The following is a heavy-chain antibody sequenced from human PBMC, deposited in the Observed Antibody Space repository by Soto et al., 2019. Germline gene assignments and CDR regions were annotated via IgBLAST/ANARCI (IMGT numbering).Heavy chain of an antibody. CDR3: AKLFDMDV. J-gene: IGHJ6*02. D-gene: IGHD3-3*01. CDR2: ISYDGSNK. V-gene: IGHV3-30*18. Sequence: GGSLRLSCAASGFTFSSYGMHWVRQAPGKGLEWVAVISYDGSNKYYADSVKGRFTISRDNSKNTLYLQMNSLRAEDTAVYYCAKLFDMDVWGQGTTVTVSS. CDR1: GFTFSSYG.